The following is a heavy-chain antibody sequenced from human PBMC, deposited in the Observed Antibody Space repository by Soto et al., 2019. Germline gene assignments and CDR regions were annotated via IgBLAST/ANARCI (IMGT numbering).Heavy chain of an antibody. V-gene: IGHV3-30-3*01. J-gene: IGHJ6*02. CDR3: ARDSDCSGGSCYSEPHYYYYYGMDV. CDR2: ISYDGSNK. CDR1: GFTFISYA. D-gene: IGHD2-15*01. Sequence: WGSLRLSCAASGFTFISYAMHLCRHSPCKWLEWVGVISYDGSNKYYADSVKGRFTISRDNSKNTLYLQMNSLRAEDTAVYYCARDSDCSGGSCYSEPHYYYYYGMDVWGQGTTVTVSS.